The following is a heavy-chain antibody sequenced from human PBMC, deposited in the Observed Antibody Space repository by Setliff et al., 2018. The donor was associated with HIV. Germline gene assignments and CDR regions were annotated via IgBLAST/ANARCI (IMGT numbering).Heavy chain of an antibody. CDR3: AREQGGYGGGFDY. D-gene: IGHD5-12*01. CDR2: INSDGSST. Sequence: SLRLSCAASGFTFSSYWMHWVRQAPGKGLVWVSRINSDGSSTSYADSVKGRFTISRDNAKNTLYLQMNSLRAEDTAVYYCAREQGGYGGGFDYWGQGTLVTVSS. J-gene: IGHJ4*02. CDR1: GFTFSSYW. V-gene: IGHV3-74*01.